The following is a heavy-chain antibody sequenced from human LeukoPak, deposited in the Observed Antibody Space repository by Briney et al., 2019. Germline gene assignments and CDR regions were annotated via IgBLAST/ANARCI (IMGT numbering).Heavy chain of an antibody. D-gene: IGHD3-22*01. CDR1: GFTFSSFD. CDR3: ARDRYYDTSGHFYY. CDR2: ISSLGTYT. J-gene: IGHJ4*02. Sequence: GGSLRLSCAASGFTFSSFDMNWVRQAPGKGLEWVSSISSLGTYTYYADSLKGRFTISRDNAKNSLYLQINSLTAEDTAIYYCARDRYYDTSGHFYYWGQGTLVTVAS. V-gene: IGHV3-21*01.